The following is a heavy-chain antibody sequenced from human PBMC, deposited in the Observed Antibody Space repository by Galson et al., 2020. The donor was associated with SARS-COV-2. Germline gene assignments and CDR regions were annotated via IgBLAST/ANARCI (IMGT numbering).Heavy chain of an antibody. V-gene: IGHV1-2*02. D-gene: IGHD6-19*01. Sequence: ASVKVSCKASGYTIIDYSMHWVRQAPGQGIEWMGWISPTSGGPNYAQKFQGRVAMTRDTSSNTAYMELTRLKSDDTAVYFCARVGPRVAGQKVPDYWGQGTLVTVSS. CDR3: ARVGPRVAGQKVPDY. CDR1: GYTIIDYS. J-gene: IGHJ4*02. CDR2: ISPTSGGP.